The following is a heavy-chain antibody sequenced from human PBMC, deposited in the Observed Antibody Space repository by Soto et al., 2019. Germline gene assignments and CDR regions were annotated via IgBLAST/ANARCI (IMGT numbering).Heavy chain of an antibody. CDR3: ARHDVAGSRL. CDR2: ISGGGEDR. CDR1: GFTIRGFA. V-gene: IGHV3-21*06. J-gene: IGHJ4*02. Sequence: EVQLVESGGGLVKPGGSLRISCVGSGFTIRGFAMNWVRQAAGKGLEWVSSISGGGEDRVYADSMKGRFTISRDNAKNSLYLEMNSLCAEDTAIYFCARHDVAGSRLWGQGTLVTVSS. D-gene: IGHD6-13*01.